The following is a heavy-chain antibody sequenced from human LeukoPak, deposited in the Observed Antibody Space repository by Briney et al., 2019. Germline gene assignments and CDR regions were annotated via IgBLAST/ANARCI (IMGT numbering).Heavy chain of an antibody. CDR3: ARVGWGSGSYYSDY. Sequence: GRSLRLSCAASGFTFSSYAMHWVRQAPGKGLEWVAVISYDGSNKYYADSVKGRFTISRDNSKNTLYLQMNSLRAEDTAVYYCARVGWGSGSYYSDYWGQGTLVTVSS. V-gene: IGHV3-30-3*01. D-gene: IGHD1-26*01. J-gene: IGHJ4*02. CDR2: ISYDGSNK. CDR1: GFTFSSYA.